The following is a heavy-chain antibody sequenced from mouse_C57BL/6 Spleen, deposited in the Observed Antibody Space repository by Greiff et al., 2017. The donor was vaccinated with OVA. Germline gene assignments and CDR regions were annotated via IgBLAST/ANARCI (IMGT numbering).Heavy chain of an antibody. D-gene: IGHD2-2*01. CDR3: TRAGYDSYAMDY. CDR2: IDPETGGT. V-gene: IGHV1-15*01. J-gene: IGHJ4*01. Sequence: VQLQQSGAELVRPGASVTLSCKASGYTFTDYEMHWVKQTPVHGLEWIGAIDPETGGTAYNQKFKGKAILTADKSSSTAYMELRSLTSEDSAVYYCTRAGYDSYAMDYWGQGTSVTVSS. CDR1: GYTFTDYE.